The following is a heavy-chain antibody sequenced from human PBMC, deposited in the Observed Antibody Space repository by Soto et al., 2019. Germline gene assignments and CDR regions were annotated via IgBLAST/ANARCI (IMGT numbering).Heavy chain of an antibody. V-gene: IGHV4-30-4*01. J-gene: IGHJ5*02. CDR1: GGSISSGDYY. D-gene: IGHD3-3*01. CDR3: ARADFSLRFDP. CDR2: IYYSGST. Sequence: SETLSLTCTVSGGSISSGDYYWSWIRQPPGKGLEWIGYIYYSGSTYYNPSLKSRVTISVDTSKNQFSLKLSSVTAADTAVYYRARADFSLRFDPWGQGTLVTVSS.